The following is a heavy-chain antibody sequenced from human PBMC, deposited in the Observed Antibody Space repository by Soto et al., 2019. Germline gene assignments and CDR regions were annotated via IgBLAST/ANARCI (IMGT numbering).Heavy chain of an antibody. J-gene: IGHJ6*02. CDR2: IIPIFGTA. D-gene: IGHD1-20*01. CDR3: ARLEYITGTLYYYYYYGMDV. V-gene: IGHV1-69*06. CDR1: GGTFSSYA. Sequence: GASEKVSCKASGGTFSSYAISWVRQAPGQGLEWMGGIIPIFGTANYAQKFQGRVTITADKSTSTAYMELSSLRSEDTAVYYCARLEYITGTLYYYYYYGMDVWGQGTTVTVSS.